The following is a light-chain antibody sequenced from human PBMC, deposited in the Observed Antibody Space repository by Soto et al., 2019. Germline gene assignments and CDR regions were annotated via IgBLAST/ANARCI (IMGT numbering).Light chain of an antibody. CDR2: EVS. V-gene: IGLV2-14*01. Sequence: QSVLTQPASVSGSPGQSITISCTGTSSDVGGYNYVSWYQQHPGKAPNLMIYEVSNRPSGVSNRFSGSKSGNTASLTISGLQAEDEADYYCSSYTSSSTPSYVFGTGTKLTVL. CDR1: SSDVGGYNY. CDR3: SSYTSSSTPSYV. J-gene: IGLJ1*01.